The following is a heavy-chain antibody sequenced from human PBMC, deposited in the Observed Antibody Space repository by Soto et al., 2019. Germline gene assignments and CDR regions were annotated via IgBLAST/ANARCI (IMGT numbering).Heavy chain of an antibody. V-gene: IGHV4-39*01. CDR1: GGSISSSSYY. CDR3: ARGDERMVRGVISATNNWSDP. Sequence: SETLSLTCTVSGGSISSSSYYWGWIRQPPGKGLEWIGSIYYSGSTYYNPSLKSRVTISVDTSKNQFSLKLSSVTAADTAVYYCARGDERMVRGVISATNNWSDPWGQGTLVTVSS. CDR2: IYYSGST. J-gene: IGHJ5*02. D-gene: IGHD3-10*01.